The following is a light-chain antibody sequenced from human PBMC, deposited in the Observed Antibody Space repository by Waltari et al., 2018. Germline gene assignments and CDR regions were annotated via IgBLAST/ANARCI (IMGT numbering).Light chain of an antibody. CDR1: PAHVTTCPY. J-gene: IGLJ2*01. CDR3: LLYYSGTRV. V-gene: IGLV7-46*01. Sequence: QAVVTQQPSLTVSPGGTVTPTFCPRPAHVTTCPYPYWFQQEPGQAPRTLIYDTNIKHSWTPARFSGSLLGGKAALTLSGAQPEDEAEYYCLLYYSGTRVFGGGTKLTVL. CDR2: DTN.